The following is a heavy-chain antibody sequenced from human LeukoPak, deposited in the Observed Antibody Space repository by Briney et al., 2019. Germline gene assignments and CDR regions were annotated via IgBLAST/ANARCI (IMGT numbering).Heavy chain of an antibody. CDR3: ASPGGVPTPDP. CDR2: ISGSGGST. CDR1: GFTFSSYA. Sequence: GGSLRLSCAASGFTFSSYAMSWVRRAPGKGLDGVSAISGSGGSTYYADSVKGRFAISRDNSKNTLHLQMNSLRAEDTAVYYCASPGGVPTPDPWGQGTLVTVSS. J-gene: IGHJ5*02. D-gene: IGHD3-16*01. V-gene: IGHV3-23*01.